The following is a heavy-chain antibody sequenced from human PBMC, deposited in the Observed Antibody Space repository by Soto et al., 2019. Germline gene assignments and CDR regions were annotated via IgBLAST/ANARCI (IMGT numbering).Heavy chain of an antibody. D-gene: IGHD3-10*01. CDR3: ARERIIMVRVGMDV. CDR2: INPNSGGT. CDR1: GYTFTGYS. V-gene: IGHV1-2*04. J-gene: IGHJ6*02. Sequence: ASVKVSCKTSGYTFTGYSMHWVRQAPGQGLEWMGGINPNSGGTNYAQKLQGWVTMTRDTSISTAYMELSRLRSDDTAVYYCARERIIMVRVGMDVWGQGTPVTVSS.